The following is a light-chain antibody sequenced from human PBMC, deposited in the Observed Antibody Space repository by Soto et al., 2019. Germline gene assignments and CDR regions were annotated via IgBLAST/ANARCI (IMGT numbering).Light chain of an antibody. CDR3: SSHGGGNNWGV. CDR1: SSNIGAGYD. Sequence: QSVLTQPPSVSGAPGQRVTISCTGSSSNIGAGYDVHWYQQLPGTAPKLLIYGNSNRPSGVPDRFSGSKSGTSASLAITGLQAEDEADYYCSSHGGGNNWGVFGGGTQLTVL. J-gene: IGLJ3*02. V-gene: IGLV1-40*01. CDR2: GNS.